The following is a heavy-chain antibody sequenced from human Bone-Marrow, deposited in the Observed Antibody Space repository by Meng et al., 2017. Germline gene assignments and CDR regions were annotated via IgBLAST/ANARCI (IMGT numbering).Heavy chain of an antibody. V-gene: IGHV3-21*01. J-gene: IGHJ2*01. D-gene: IGHD5-24*01. CDR3: AGAFRDGYNSNWYFDL. Sequence: GESLKISCAASGFTFSSYSMNWVRQAPGKGLEWVSSISSSSSYIYYADSVKGRFTISRDNAKNSLYLQMNSLRAEDTAVYYCAGAFRDGYNSNWYFDLWGRGTLVTVSS. CDR1: GFTFSSYS. CDR2: ISSSSSYI.